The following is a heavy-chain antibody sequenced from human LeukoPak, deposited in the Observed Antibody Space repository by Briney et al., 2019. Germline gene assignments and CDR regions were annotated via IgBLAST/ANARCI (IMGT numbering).Heavy chain of an antibody. CDR1: GYTFTTYA. Sequence: ASVKVSCKASGYTFTTYAMNWVRRAPGQGLEWMGWINTYTGNPTYAQDFTGRFVFSLDTSVSTAYLQIYSLKAEDTAVYYCARLVAAGGSGSFDPWGQGTLVTVSS. V-gene: IGHV7-4-1*01. CDR3: ARLVAAGGSGSFDP. CDR2: INTYTGNP. J-gene: IGHJ5*02. D-gene: IGHD6-13*01.